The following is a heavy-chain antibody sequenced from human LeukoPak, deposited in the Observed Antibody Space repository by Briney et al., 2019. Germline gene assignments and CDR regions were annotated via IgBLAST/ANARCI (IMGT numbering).Heavy chain of an antibody. Sequence: PSETLSLTCAVYGGSFSGYYWSWIRQPPGKGLEWIGENNHSGSTNYNPSLKSRVTISVDTSKNQFSLKLSSVTAADTAVYYCARHVRKRGIAAAGSPGWFDPWGQGTLVTVSS. J-gene: IGHJ5*02. CDR3: ARHVRKRGIAAAGSPGWFDP. V-gene: IGHV4-34*01. CDR1: GGSFSGYY. D-gene: IGHD6-13*01. CDR2: NNHSGST.